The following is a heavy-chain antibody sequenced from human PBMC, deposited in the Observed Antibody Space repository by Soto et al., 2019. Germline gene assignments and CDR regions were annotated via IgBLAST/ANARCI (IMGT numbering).Heavy chain of an antibody. CDR2: ISGSGGST. D-gene: IGHD2-15*01. CDR1: GFTFSSYA. CDR3: AKVGDDIVVVVAAFMDV. V-gene: IGHV3-23*01. J-gene: IGHJ6*02. Sequence: GSLRLSCAASGFTFSSYAMSWVRQAPGKGLEWVSAISGSGGSTYYADSVKGRFTISRDNSKNTLYLQMSSLRAEDTAIYYCAKVGDDIVVVVAAFMDVWGQGTTVTVSS.